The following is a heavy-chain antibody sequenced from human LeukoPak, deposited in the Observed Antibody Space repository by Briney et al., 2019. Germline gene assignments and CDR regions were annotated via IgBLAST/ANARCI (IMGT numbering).Heavy chain of an antibody. CDR3: ASKAWSDAFDT. Sequence: GGSLRLSCAASGFTFSSYSMNWVRQAPGKGLEWVSYISSSSSTIYYADSVKGRFTISRDNAKNSLYLQMNSLRAEDTAVYYCASKAWSDAFDTWGQGTMVTVSS. CDR1: GFTFSSYS. D-gene: IGHD2-8*02. J-gene: IGHJ3*02. V-gene: IGHV3-48*04. CDR2: ISSSSSTI.